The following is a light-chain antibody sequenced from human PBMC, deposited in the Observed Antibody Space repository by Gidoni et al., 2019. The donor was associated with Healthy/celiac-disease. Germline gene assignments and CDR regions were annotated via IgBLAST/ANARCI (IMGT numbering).Light chain of an antibody. Sequence: GARCDITCRASQGISSYLAWYQQKPGKAPKLLIYAASTLQSGVPSRFSGSGSGTEFTLTISSLQPEDFATYYCQQRNSYPLLTFGGGTKVEIK. J-gene: IGKJ4*01. CDR3: QQRNSYPLLT. V-gene: IGKV1-9*01. CDR1: QGISSY. CDR2: AAS.